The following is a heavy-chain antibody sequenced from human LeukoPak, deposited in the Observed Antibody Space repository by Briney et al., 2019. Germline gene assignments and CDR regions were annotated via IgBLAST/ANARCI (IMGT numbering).Heavy chain of an antibody. Sequence: SETLSLTCAVSGDSISSNDWWTWVRQPPGKGLEWIGEIYHSGSTNYNPSLKSRVTISVDKSKNQFSLKLNSVTAADTAVYYCARGSIAARRTWFDPWGQGTLVTVSS. J-gene: IGHJ5*02. CDR1: GDSISSNDW. CDR3: ARGSIAARRTWFDP. D-gene: IGHD6-6*01. CDR2: IYHSGST. V-gene: IGHV4-4*02.